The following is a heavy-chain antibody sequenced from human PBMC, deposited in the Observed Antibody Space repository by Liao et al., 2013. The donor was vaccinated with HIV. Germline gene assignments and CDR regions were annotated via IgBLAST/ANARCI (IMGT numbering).Heavy chain of an antibody. CDR3: ARPIVGYAFVC. J-gene: IGHJ3*01. D-gene: IGHD3-22*01. CDR2: IYHSGTT. V-gene: IGHV4-30-2*01. Sequence: QLQLQESGSRLVKPSQTLSLTCAVSGGSLSSDGYSWSWIRHPPGKGLQWIGSIYHSGTTYYSPSLKSRVTMSLDRSKNEYSLKLSSVTAADTAVYYCARPIVGYAFVCLGPRDEWSPS. CDR1: GGSLSSDGYS.